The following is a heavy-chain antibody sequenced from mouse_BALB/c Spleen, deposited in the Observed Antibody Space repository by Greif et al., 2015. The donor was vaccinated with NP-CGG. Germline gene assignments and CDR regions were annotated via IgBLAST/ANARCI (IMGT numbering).Heavy chain of an antibody. CDR3: TTARTTVDY. V-gene: IGHV1-69*02. J-gene: IGHJ4*01. CDR2: IYPSDSYT. D-gene: IGHD3-1*01. CDR1: GYTFTSYW. Sequence: VQLVESGAELVRPGASVKLSCKASGYTFTSYWINWVKQRPGQGLEWIGNIYPSDSYTNYNQKFKDKATLTVDKSPSTAYMQLSSPTSEDSAVYYCTTARTTVDYWGQGTSVTVSS.